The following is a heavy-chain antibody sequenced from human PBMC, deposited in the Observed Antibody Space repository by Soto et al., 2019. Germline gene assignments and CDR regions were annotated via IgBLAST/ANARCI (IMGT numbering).Heavy chain of an antibody. CDR2: IYYSGST. CDR1: GGSISSYY. J-gene: IGHJ4*02. CDR3: ARRHSSNLFDY. D-gene: IGHD6-13*01. V-gene: IGHV4-59*08. Sequence: SQTLSLICTVSGGSISSYYWSWIRQPPGKGLEWIGYIYYSGSTNYNPSLKSRVTISVDTSKNQFSLKLSSVTAADTAVYYCARRHSSNLFDYWGQGTLVTVSS.